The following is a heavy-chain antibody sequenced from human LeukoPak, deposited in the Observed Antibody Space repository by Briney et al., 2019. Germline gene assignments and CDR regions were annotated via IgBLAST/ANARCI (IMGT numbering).Heavy chain of an antibody. CDR2: IYYSGST. CDR3: ARDGRFGDPYCSSTSCPYDAFDI. V-gene: IGHV4-61*01. CDR1: GGSVSSGSHY. J-gene: IGHJ3*02. Sequence: SETLSLTCTVSGGSVSSGSHYWSWIRQPPGKGLEWIGYIYYSGSTNYNPSLKSRVTISVDTSKNQFSLKLSSVTAADTAVYYCARDGRFGDPYCSSTSCPYDAFDIWGQGIMVTVPS. D-gene: IGHD2-2*01.